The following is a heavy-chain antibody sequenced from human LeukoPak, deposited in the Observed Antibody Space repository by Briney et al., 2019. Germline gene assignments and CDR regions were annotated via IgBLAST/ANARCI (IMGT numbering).Heavy chain of an antibody. V-gene: IGHV1-2*02. J-gene: IGHJ6*03. CDR3: ATGWATTLNYYYYYMDV. Sequence: ASVKVSCKASGYTFTGYYMHWVRQAPGQGLEWMGWINPNSGGTSYAQKFQGRVTMTRDTSISTAYMELSRLRSDDTAVYYCATGWATTLNYYYYYMDVWGKGTTVTVSS. CDR1: GYTFTGYY. D-gene: IGHD1-26*01. CDR2: INPNSGGT.